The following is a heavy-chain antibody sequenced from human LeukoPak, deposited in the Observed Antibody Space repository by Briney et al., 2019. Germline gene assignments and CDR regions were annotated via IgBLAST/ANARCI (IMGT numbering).Heavy chain of an antibody. D-gene: IGHD4-17*01. Sequence: SETLSLTCTVSGGSISPHYWTWIRQTPGKGLEWIGYVYYNGPTSYNASLRSRLILSVDTARNQVSLKLTSVTAADTAVYYCTRERSTVTFDYWGQGTLVTVSS. CDR3: TRERSTVTFDY. V-gene: IGHV4-59*11. CDR1: GGSISPHY. CDR2: VYYNGPT. J-gene: IGHJ4*02.